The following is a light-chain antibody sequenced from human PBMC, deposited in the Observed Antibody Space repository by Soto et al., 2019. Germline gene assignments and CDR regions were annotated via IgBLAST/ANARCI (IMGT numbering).Light chain of an antibody. CDR1: SSDVGGYNY. Sequence: QSALTQPASVSGSPGQSITISCTGTSSDVGGYNYVSWYQQHPGKAPKLLIYDVSNRPSGVSNCFSGSKSGHTASLTISGLQAEDEADYYCSSYTSSSTLVVFGGGTKLTVL. CDR2: DVS. V-gene: IGLV2-14*01. CDR3: SSYTSSSTLVV. J-gene: IGLJ2*01.